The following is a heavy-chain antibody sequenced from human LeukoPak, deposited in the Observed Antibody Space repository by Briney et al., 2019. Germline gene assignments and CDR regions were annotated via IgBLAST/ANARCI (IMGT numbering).Heavy chain of an antibody. CDR1: GFTFTTYG. Sequence: GGPLRLSCADSGFTFTTYGMTWVRQAPGKGLEWVAVISGMGGRTYYADSVKGRFTISRDNSDNTLYQQMNSLRVEDTAVYYCAKTVADHDYWGQGTLVTVSS. CDR2: ISGMGGRT. CDR3: AKTVADHDY. J-gene: IGHJ4*02. V-gene: IGHV3-23*01. D-gene: IGHD6-19*01.